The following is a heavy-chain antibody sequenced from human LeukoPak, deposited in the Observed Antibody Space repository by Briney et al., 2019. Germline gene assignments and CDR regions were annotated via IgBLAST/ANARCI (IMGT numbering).Heavy chain of an antibody. CDR1: GFTFSSYS. D-gene: IGHD2-21*02. J-gene: IGHJ5*02. Sequence: GGSLRLSCAASGFTFSSYSMNWVRQAPGKGLEWVSSISSSSSYIYYADSVKGRFTISRDNAKNSLYLQMNSLRAEDTAVYYCARSRNIVVVTAIDWFDPWGQGTLVTVSS. CDR3: ARSRNIVVVTAIDWFDP. CDR2: ISSSSSYI. V-gene: IGHV3-21*01.